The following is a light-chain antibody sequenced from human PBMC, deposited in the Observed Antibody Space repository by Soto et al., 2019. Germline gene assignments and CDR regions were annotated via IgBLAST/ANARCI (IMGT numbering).Light chain of an antibody. CDR1: FTFDRH. J-gene: IGKJ4*01. Sequence: EIVLTQSPATLSLYPGDRAIFSSRASFTFDRHLVGYQKKLGQAPRLLIYAPPNRVTGVPARFSGSGSGADFTLTISGLEPEDSAVYYCQQRANWPLLIFGGGTKVLIK. V-gene: IGKV3-11*01. CDR3: QQRANWPLLI. CDR2: APP.